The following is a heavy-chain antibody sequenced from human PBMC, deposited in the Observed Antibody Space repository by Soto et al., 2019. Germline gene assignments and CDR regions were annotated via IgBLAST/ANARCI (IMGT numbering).Heavy chain of an antibody. Sequence: GGSLRLSCAASGFAFSGSAMHWVRQASGKGLEWVGRIRSKANSYATAYAASVKGRFTISRDDSKNTAYLQMNSLKTEDTAVYYCTRQGPLSAPAEYFQHWGQGTLVTVSS. J-gene: IGHJ1*01. CDR2: IRSKANSYAT. CDR3: TRQGPLSAPAEYFQH. CDR1: GFAFSGSA. V-gene: IGHV3-73*01.